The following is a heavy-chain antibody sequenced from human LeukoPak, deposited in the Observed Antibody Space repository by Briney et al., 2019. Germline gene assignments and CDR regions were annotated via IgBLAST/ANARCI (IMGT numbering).Heavy chain of an antibody. Sequence: SETLSLTCTVSGGSISSYYRSWIRQPPGKGLEWIGYIYYSGSTNYNPSLKSRVIISVDTSKNQFSLKLSSVTAADTAVYYCARDPGSYYRWFDPWGQGTLVTVSS. V-gene: IGHV4-59*01. D-gene: IGHD3-10*01. J-gene: IGHJ5*02. CDR2: IYYSGST. CDR3: ARDPGSYYRWFDP. CDR1: GGSISSYY.